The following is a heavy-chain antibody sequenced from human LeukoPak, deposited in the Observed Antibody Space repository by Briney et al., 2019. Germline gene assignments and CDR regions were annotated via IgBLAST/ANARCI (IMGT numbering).Heavy chain of an antibody. CDR2: IYTSGST. CDR1: GGSISSYY. J-gene: IGHJ6*02. D-gene: IGHD2-15*01. V-gene: IGHV4-4*07. Sequence: PSETLSLTCTVSGGSISSYYWSWIRQPAGKGLEWIGRIYTSGSTNYNPPLKSRVTMSVDTSKNQFSLKLSSVTAADTAVYYCARDNCSGGSCYGMDVWGQGTTVTVSS. CDR3: ARDNCSGGSCYGMDV.